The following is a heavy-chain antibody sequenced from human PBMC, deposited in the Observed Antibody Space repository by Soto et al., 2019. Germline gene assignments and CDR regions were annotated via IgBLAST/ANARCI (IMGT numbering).Heavy chain of an antibody. Sequence: GGSLRLSCAASGFSFSSYSMNWVRQAPGKGLEWVSSISSSSTAIFYGDSVKGRFIISRDNAENSLYLQMNSLRAEDTAVYYCAKSENSDYYDSSGYEPDYFDYWGQGTLVTVSS. CDR3: AKSENSDYYDSSGYEPDYFDY. V-gene: IGHV3-21*04. J-gene: IGHJ4*02. CDR2: ISSSSTAI. D-gene: IGHD3-22*01. CDR1: GFSFSSYS.